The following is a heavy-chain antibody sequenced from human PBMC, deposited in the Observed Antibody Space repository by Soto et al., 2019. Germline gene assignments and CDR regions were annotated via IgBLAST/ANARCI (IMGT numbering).Heavy chain of an antibody. V-gene: IGHV3-30-3*01. D-gene: IGHD5-18*01. Sequence: QVQLVESGGGVVQPGRSLRLSCAASGFTFSSYAMHWVRQAPGKGLEWVAVISYDGSNKYYADSVKGRFTISRDNSKNTLYLQINSLRAEDTAVYYCARDLNSYGDYWGQGTLVTVSS. CDR3: ARDLNSYGDY. J-gene: IGHJ4*02. CDR2: ISYDGSNK. CDR1: GFTFSSYA.